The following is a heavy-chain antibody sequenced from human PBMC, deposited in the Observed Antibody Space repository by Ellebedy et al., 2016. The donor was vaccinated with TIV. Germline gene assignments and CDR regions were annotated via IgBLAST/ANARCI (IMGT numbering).Heavy chain of an antibody. Sequence: GESLKISCAASGFTFSSYWMHWVRQAPGKGLMWVSRINTDGSSTNYAVSVKGRFTISRDNPKNTLYLQMNSLSAEDTAVYYCIRDLAATALWGQGTLVTVSS. V-gene: IGHV3-74*01. CDR1: GFTFSSYW. D-gene: IGHD6-13*01. CDR2: INTDGSST. CDR3: IRDLAATAL. J-gene: IGHJ4*02.